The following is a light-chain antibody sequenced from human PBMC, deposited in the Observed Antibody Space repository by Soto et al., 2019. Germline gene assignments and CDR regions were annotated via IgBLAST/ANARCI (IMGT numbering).Light chain of an antibody. V-gene: IGKV3-20*01. CDR3: QQYGSSTLFT. CDR2: GAS. J-gene: IGKJ3*01. CDR1: QSVSSSY. Sequence: EIVLTQSPGTLSLSPGERATLSCRASQSVSSSYLAWYQQKPGQATRLLIYGASSRATGIPDRFSGSGSVTDFTLTISRLEPEDFAVYYCQQYGSSTLFTFGHGTKVDIK.